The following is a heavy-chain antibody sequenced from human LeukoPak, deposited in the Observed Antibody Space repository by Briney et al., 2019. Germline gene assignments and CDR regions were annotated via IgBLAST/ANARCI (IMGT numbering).Heavy chain of an antibody. CDR1: GFTLRRYN. D-gene: IGHD2/OR15-2a*01. Sequence: GGSLRLSCAASGFTLRRYNMNWVRQATGKGLEWISYISYSSTTIHYADSVKGRFTISRDNAKNSLYLQMNNLRAEDTALYYCASFNVINYFDPWGQGTLVTVSS. CDR2: ISYSSTTI. V-gene: IGHV3-48*01. J-gene: IGHJ5*02. CDR3: ASFNVINYFDP.